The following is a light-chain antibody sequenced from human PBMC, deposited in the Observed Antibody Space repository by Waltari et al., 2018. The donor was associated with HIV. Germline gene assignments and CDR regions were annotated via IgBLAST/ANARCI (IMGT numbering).Light chain of an antibody. J-gene: IGLJ2*01. CDR2: KDT. CDR1: ALSQTQ. V-gene: IGLV3-25*03. Sequence: SCELTQPPSVSVSPGQTARITCSGDALSQTQVSWYQQNSGQAPTLLIYKDTERPAGIPGRFSGSNSGTRVTLTISGIQAQDEADYYCQSGNSSGAVVFGGGTKLTVL. CDR3: QSGNSSGAVV.